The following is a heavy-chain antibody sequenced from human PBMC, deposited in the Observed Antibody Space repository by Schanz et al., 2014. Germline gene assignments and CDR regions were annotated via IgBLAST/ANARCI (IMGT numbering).Heavy chain of an antibody. Sequence: EVQLVESGGGLVQPGGSLRLSCAASGFTFSSYAMSWVRQAPGKGLEWVSNISPTGSSTYYADSVKGRFTIARDNSKNTLFLQMDSLRVEDTAVYYCMAMGRNTSHYFDHWGQGTLVTVSS. CDR2: ISPTGSST. CDR3: MAMGRNTSHYFDH. CDR1: GFTFSSYA. V-gene: IGHV3-23*04. D-gene: IGHD1-1*01. J-gene: IGHJ4*02.